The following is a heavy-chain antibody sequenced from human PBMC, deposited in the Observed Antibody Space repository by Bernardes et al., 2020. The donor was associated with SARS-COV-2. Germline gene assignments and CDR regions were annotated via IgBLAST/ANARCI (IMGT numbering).Heavy chain of an antibody. Sequence: GESLKISCKGSGYSFTSYWIGWVRQMPGKGLEWMGIIYPGYSDTRYSPSFQGQVTISADKSISTAYLQWSSLKASDTAMYYCARLTGSSPAIPYYFDYWGQGTLVTVSS. CDR2: IYPGYSDT. D-gene: IGHD6-6*01. CDR1: GYSFTSYW. V-gene: IGHV5-51*01. CDR3: ARLTGSSPAIPYYFDY. J-gene: IGHJ4*02.